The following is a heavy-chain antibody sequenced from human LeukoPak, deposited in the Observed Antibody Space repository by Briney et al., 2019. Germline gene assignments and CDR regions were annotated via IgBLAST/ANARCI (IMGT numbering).Heavy chain of an antibody. CDR2: INPNSGGT. Sequence: ASVKVSCKASGYTFTGYYMHWVRQAPGQGLEWMGRINPNSGGTNYAQKFQGRVTMTRDTSISTANMELSRLRSDDTAVYYCARGFSGDCSGGSCYSYNWFDPWGQGTLVTVSS. CDR3: ARGFSGDCSGGSCYSYNWFDP. J-gene: IGHJ5*02. V-gene: IGHV1-2*06. D-gene: IGHD2-15*01. CDR1: GYTFTGYY.